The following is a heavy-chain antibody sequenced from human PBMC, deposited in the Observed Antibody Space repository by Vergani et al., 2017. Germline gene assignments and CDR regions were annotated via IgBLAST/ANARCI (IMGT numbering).Heavy chain of an antibody. CDR2: IKNTGDST. D-gene: IGHD6-13*01. J-gene: IGHJ4*02. CDR1: GFTFSSHA. CDR3: AKELIVPGAVPIVTPFDH. V-gene: IGHV3-23*01. Sequence: EVQLLQSEGAVVQPGGSLRLSCVASGFTFSSHAMSWVRQGHGQGLEWVSSIKNTGDSTHYADSVKGRFTISRDNSKNTLYLQMNSLRVEDTAVYYCAKELIVPGAVPIVTPFDHWGQGTLVTVSS.